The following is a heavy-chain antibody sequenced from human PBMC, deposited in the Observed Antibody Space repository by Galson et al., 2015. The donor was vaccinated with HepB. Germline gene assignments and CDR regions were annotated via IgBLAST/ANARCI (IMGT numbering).Heavy chain of an antibody. CDR1: GYTFTSYG. CDR3: ARDNGYFDY. J-gene: IGHJ4*02. D-gene: IGHD2-8*01. Sequence: SVKVSCKASGYTFTSYGISRVRQAPRQGLEWMGWINIGNGDTKYSQKFQGRVTITRDTSANTAYMELSSLTSEDTAVYYCARDNGYFDYWGQGTVVTVSS. V-gene: IGHV1-3*04. CDR2: INIGNGDT.